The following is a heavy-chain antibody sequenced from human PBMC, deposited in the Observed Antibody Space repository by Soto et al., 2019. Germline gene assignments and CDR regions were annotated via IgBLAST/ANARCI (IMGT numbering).Heavy chain of an antibody. CDR3: ARDKLWFGELSHALDY. D-gene: IGHD3-10*01. CDR2: IWYDGSNK. CDR1: GFTFSSYG. V-gene: IGHV3-33*01. Sequence: GGSLRLSCAASGFTFSSYGMHRVRQAPGKGLEWVAVIWYDGSNKYYADSVKGRFTISRDNSKNTLYLQMNSLRAEDTAVYYCARDKLWFGELSHALDYWGQGTLVTVSS. J-gene: IGHJ4*02.